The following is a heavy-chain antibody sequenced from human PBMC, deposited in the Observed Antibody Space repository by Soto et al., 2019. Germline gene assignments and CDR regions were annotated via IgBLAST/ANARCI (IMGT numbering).Heavy chain of an antibody. CDR1: GGSISSGGYS. Sequence: SETLSLTCAVSGGSISSGGYSWSWIRQPPGKGLEWIGYIYYSGSTNYNPSLKSRVTISVDTSKNQFSLKLSSVTAEDTAVYYCARHTRGYSYGSAEDEIDYWGQGTLVTVSS. CDR2: IYYSGST. CDR3: ARHTRGYSYGSAEDEIDY. D-gene: IGHD5-18*01. V-gene: IGHV4-61*08. J-gene: IGHJ4*02.